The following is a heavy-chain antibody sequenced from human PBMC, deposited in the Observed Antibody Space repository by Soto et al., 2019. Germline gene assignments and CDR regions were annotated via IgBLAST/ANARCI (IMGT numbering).Heavy chain of an antibody. CDR3: AKGSLELAGYYYGMDV. V-gene: IGHV3-30*18. Sequence: GGSLRLSCAASGFTFSSYGMHWVRQAPGKGLEWVAVISYDGSNKYYADSVKGRFTISRDNSKNTLYLQMNSLRAEDTAVYYCAKGSLELAGYYYGMDVWGQGTTVTVSS. CDR2: ISYDGSNK. J-gene: IGHJ6*02. CDR1: GFTFSSYG. D-gene: IGHD1-7*01.